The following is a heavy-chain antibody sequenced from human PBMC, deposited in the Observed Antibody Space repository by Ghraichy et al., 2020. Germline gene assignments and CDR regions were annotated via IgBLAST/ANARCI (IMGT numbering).Heavy chain of an antibody. D-gene: IGHD4-17*01. CDR3: ARVEYGDYFDY. CDR2: IYDSGST. J-gene: IGHJ4*02. V-gene: IGHV4-39*07. CDR1: GGSISSSSYY. Sequence: SETLSLTCTVSGGSISSSSYYWGWIRQPPGKGLEWIGSIYDSGSTYYNPSLKSRVTISVDTSKNQFSLKLSSVTAADTAVYYCARVEYGDYFDYWGQGTLVTVSS.